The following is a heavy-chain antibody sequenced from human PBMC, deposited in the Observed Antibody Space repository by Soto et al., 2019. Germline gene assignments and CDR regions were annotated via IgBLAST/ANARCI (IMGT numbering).Heavy chain of an antibody. CDR2: TSYDGTTT. D-gene: IGHD6-6*01. CDR1: GFVFSNYA. CDR3: ARDKLRRLIEATGTSEYFQH. J-gene: IGHJ1*01. V-gene: IGHV3-30-3*01. Sequence: QVQLVESGGGVVQPGGSLRLSCAASGFVFSNYALHWVRQAPGKGPEWVAVTSYDGTTTFYRDSVKGRFTISRDNSKNTLFLQLDSLRAEDTAVYYCARDKLRRLIEATGTSEYFQHWGQGSLVIVSS.